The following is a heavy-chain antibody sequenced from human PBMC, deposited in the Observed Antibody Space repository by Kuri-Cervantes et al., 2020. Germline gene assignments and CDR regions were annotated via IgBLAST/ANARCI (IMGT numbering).Heavy chain of an antibody. CDR2: ISYDGRDT. J-gene: IGHJ6*02. V-gene: IGHV3-30*04. CDR3: ARDGPNGRYYYYYYGMDV. D-gene: IGHD2-8*01. CDR1: GFTFSSNA. Sequence: GGSLRLSCAASGFTFSSNAMHWVRQTPGKGLEWVTVISYDGRDTKYADSVKGRFTISRDNSKNTLYLQMNSLRAEDTAVYYCARDGPNGRYYYYYYGMDVWGQGTTVTVSS.